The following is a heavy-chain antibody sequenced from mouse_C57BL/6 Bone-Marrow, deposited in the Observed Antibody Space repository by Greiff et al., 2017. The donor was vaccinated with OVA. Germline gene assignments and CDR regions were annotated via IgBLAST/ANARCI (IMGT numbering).Heavy chain of an antibody. V-gene: IGHV1-69*01. D-gene: IGHD2-3*01. J-gene: IGHJ2*01. CDR1: GYTFTSYW. CDR3: ARWDGYSPYYFDY. CDR2: IDPSDSYT. Sequence: LQPGAELVMPGASVKLSCKASGYTFTSYWMHWVKQRPGQGLEWIGEIDPSDSYTNYNQKFKGKSTLTVDKSSSTAYMQLSSLTSEDSAVYYCARWDGYSPYYFDYWGQGTTLTVSS.